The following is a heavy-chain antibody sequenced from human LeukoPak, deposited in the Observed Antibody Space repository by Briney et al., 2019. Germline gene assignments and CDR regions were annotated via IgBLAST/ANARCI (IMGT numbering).Heavy chain of an antibody. Sequence: GGSLRLSCAASGFTFSSYGMHWVRQAPGKGLEWVAVISYDGSNKYYADSVKGRFTISRDNSKNTLYLQMNSLRAEDTAVYYCAKDPDFEYQLLGAGNWFDPWGQGTLVTVSS. V-gene: IGHV3-30*18. CDR2: ISYDGSNK. CDR3: AKDPDFEYQLLGAGNWFDP. D-gene: IGHD2-2*01. CDR1: GFTFSSYG. J-gene: IGHJ5*02.